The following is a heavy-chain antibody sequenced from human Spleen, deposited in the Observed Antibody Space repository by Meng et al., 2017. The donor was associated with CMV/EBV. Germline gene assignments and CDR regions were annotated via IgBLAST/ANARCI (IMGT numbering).Heavy chain of an antibody. J-gene: IGHJ4*02. CDR2: IKQDGSEK. V-gene: IGHV3-7*01. CDR1: GFTFSSYV. Sequence: ESLKISCVASGFTFSSYVMSWLRQAPGKGLEWVANIKQDGSEKYYVDSVKGRFTISRDNAKNSLYLQMNSLRAEDTAVYYCARGGYSYGYYDYWGQGTLVTVSS. CDR3: ARGGYSYGYYDY. D-gene: IGHD5-18*01.